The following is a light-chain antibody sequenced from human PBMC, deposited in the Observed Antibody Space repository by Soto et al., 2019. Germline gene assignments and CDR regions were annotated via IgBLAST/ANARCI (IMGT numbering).Light chain of an antibody. CDR3: QQLYSQPLT. CDR2: AAS. V-gene: IGKV1D-8*03. Sequence: VIWINKSPSFLSLSTGDRVTIRCRICQGISSYLAWYQQKPGKAPELLIYAASTLQSGVPSRFSGSGYGTDFSLTISNLQPEDFAAYYCQQLYSQPLTFGGGTKVDI. J-gene: IGKJ4*01. CDR1: QGISSY.